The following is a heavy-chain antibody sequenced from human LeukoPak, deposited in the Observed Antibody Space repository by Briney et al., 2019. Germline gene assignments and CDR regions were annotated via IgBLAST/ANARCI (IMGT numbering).Heavy chain of an antibody. CDR2: ISFDGSNK. CDR3: AKVVFEDYYDISGYDQ. D-gene: IGHD3-22*01. J-gene: IGHJ4*02. V-gene: IGHV3-30*18. CDR1: GFTFSSYG. Sequence: GGSLRLSCAASGFTFSSYGMHWVRQAPGKGLEWVAVISFDGSNKYYADSVKGRFTISRDNSRNTLYLQMNSLRAEDTALYYCAKVVFEDYYDISGYDQWGQGTLVTVSS.